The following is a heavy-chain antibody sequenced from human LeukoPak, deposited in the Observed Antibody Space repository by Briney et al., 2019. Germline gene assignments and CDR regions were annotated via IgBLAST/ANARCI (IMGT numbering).Heavy chain of an antibody. J-gene: IGHJ6*02. D-gene: IGHD2-2*01. CDR1: GFTFSSYA. V-gene: IGHV3-30-3*01. Sequence: PGGSLRLSCAASGFTFSSYAMHWVRQAPGKGLEWVAVISYDGSNKYYADSVKGRFTISRDNSKNTLYLQMNSLRAEDTAVYYCARDGGTFVVVPASSHDGMDVWGQGTTVTVSS. CDR2: ISYDGSNK. CDR3: ARDGGTFVVVPASSHDGMDV.